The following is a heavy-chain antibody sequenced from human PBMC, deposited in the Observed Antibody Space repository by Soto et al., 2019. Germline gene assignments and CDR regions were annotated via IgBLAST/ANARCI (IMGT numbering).Heavy chain of an antibody. D-gene: IGHD5-12*01. CDR3: ARQARDGYNPGHFQH. J-gene: IGHJ1*01. CDR2: IYYSGST. Sequence: SETLSLTCTVPGGSISSSSYYWGWIRQPPGKGLEWIGSIYYSGSTYYNPSLKSRVTISVDTSKNQFSLKLSSVTAADTAVYYCARQARDGYNPGHFQHWGQGTLVTVS. V-gene: IGHV4-39*01. CDR1: GGSISSSSYY.